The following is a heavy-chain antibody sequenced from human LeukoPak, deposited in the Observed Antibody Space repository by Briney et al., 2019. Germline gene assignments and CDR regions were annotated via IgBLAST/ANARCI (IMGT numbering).Heavy chain of an antibody. D-gene: IGHD6-13*01. CDR2: IIPILGIA. Sequence: GASVKVSCKASGGTFSSYAISWVRQAPGQGLEWMGRIIPILGIANYAQKFQGRVTITADKSTSTAYMELSSLRSEDTAVYYCATDHSSSWYWDYWGQGTLVTVSS. J-gene: IGHJ4*02. CDR1: GGTFSSYA. V-gene: IGHV1-69*04. CDR3: ATDHSSSWYWDY.